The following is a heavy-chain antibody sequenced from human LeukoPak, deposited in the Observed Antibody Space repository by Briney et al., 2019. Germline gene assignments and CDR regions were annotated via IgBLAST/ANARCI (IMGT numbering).Heavy chain of an antibody. CDR3: AKGYCRGNSCYDDRGAFDY. CDR2: NNHSGST. J-gene: IGHJ4*02. D-gene: IGHD2-2*01. V-gene: IGHV4-34*01. Sequence: PSETLSLTCAVYGGSFSGYYWSWIRQPPGKGLEWIGENNHSGSTNYNPSLKSRVTISVDTSKNQFSLKLSSVTAADTAVYYCAKGYCRGNSCYDDRGAFDYWGQGTLVTVSS. CDR1: GGSFSGYY.